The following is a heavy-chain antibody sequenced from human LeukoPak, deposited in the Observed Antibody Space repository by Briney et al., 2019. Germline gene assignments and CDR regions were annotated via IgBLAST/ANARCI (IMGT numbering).Heavy chain of an antibody. CDR1: GGSISSGGYS. CDR3: ARGGYYYDSSGHYRFDY. Sequence: PSETLSLTCAVSGGSISSGGYSWSWIRQPPGKGLEWIGYIYYSGSTYYNPSLKSRVTIPVDTSKNQFSLKLSSVTAADTAVYYCARGGYYYDSSGHYRFDYWGQGTLVTVSS. J-gene: IGHJ4*02. CDR2: IYYSGST. V-gene: IGHV4-30-4*07. D-gene: IGHD3-22*01.